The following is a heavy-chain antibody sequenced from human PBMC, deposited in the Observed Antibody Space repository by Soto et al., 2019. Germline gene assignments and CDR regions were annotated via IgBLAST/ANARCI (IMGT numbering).Heavy chain of an antibody. D-gene: IGHD3-22*01. CDR3: ARQFDYDTSGYYYAY. J-gene: IGHJ4*02. CDR1: GGTFNKYA. Sequence: GASVEVSCKASGGTFNKYAIDWVRQAPGQGLEWMGGITPLFGTPNYAQRFQGRVTISADEVTSTAYMELRSLRSDDTGVYYCARQFDYDTSGYYYAYWGQGTLVTVSS. CDR2: ITPLFGTP. V-gene: IGHV1-69*13.